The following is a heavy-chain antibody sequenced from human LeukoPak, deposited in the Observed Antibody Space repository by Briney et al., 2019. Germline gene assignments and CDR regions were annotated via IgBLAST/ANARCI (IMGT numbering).Heavy chain of an antibody. J-gene: IGHJ5*02. CDR1: GGSISSGSYS. V-gene: IGHV4-61*02. D-gene: IGHD3-22*01. Sequence: PSETLSLTCTVSGGSISSGSYSWSWIRQPAGKGLEWIGRIYTSGSTNYNPSLKSRVTISVDTSKNQFSLKLSSVTAADTAVYYCAMFTYYYDSSPPWGQGTLVTVSS. CDR3: AMFTYYYDSSPP. CDR2: IYTSGST.